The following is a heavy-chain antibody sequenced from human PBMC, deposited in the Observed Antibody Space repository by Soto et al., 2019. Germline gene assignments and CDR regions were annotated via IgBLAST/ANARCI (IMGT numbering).Heavy chain of an antibody. CDR1: GYTFTSYD. J-gene: IGHJ4*02. Sequence: GASVKVSCKASGYTFTSYDFNWVRQATGQGLEWMGWMNPNSGNTGYAQKFQGRVTMTRNTSISTAYMELSSLKSEDTAVYYCARGERYCSRTSCSIDYWGQGTLVTVSS. CDR3: ARGERYCSRTSCSIDY. D-gene: IGHD2-2*01. CDR2: MNPNSGNT. V-gene: IGHV1-8*01.